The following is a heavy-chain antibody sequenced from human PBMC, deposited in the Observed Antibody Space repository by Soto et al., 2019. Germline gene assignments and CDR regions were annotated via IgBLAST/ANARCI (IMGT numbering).Heavy chain of an antibody. Sequence: XSVKFSFEASVYTFTSYGISWVRQAPGQGLEWMGWISAYNGNTNYAQKLQGRVTMTTDTSTSTAYMELRSLRSDDAAVYYCARLIVDFYGMDVWGQGTTVTVSS. D-gene: IGHD3-16*02. CDR3: ARLIVDFYGMDV. CDR2: ISAYNGNT. CDR1: VYTFTSYG. J-gene: IGHJ6*02. V-gene: IGHV1-18*04.